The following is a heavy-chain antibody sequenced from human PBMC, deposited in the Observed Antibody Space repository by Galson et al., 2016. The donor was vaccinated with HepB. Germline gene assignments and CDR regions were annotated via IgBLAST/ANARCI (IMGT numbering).Heavy chain of an antibody. Sequence: GASISSSTYYWDWIRQPPGKGLEWIGSIYYSGESYYNPSLRSRVTIPVDTSKNQFSLNMNSVTAADTAVYYCARESATTGWFDPWGQGTLVTASS. CDR2: IYYSGES. J-gene: IGHJ5*02. CDR1: GASISSSTYY. V-gene: IGHV4-39*07. CDR3: ARESATTGWFDP. D-gene: IGHD2-8*02.